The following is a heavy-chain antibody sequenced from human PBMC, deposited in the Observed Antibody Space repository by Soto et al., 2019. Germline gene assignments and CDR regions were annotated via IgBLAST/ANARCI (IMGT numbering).Heavy chain of an antibody. CDR2: ISFDGNNK. Sequence: SLRLSCAASGFTFSSYGMHWVRQAPGKGLEWVALISFDGNNKYYADSVKGRFTISRDNSKNTLYLQMNSLRAEDTAVYHCAKSLRGYSYGYRDYYGMDVWGQGTTVTVSS. CDR1: GFTFSSYG. CDR3: AKSLRGYSYGYRDYYGMDV. D-gene: IGHD5-18*01. V-gene: IGHV3-30*18. J-gene: IGHJ6*02.